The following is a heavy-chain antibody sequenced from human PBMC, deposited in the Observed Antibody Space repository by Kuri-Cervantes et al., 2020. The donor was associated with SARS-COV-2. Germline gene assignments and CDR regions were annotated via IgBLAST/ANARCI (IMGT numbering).Heavy chain of an antibody. J-gene: IGHJ5*02. CDR3: ARGRYSSSYWFDP. Sequence: SVKVSCKASGGTFSSYAISWVRQAPGQGLEWMGGIIPIFGTANYAQKFQGRVTITRNTSISTAYMELSSLRSEDTAVYYCARGRYSSSYWFDPWGQGTLVTVSS. CDR2: IIPIFGTA. D-gene: IGHD6-6*01. CDR1: GGTFSSYA. V-gene: IGHV1-69*05.